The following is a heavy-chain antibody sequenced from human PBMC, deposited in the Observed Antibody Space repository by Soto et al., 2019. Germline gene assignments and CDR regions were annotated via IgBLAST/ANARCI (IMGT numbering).Heavy chain of an antibody. D-gene: IGHD5-18*01. CDR2: IYHSGST. CDR3: AREVDVQLWTSATSWFDP. CDR1: GGSISDVGCS. Sequence: SVTCAVSGGSISDVGCSWSWIRQPPGKGLEWIGYIYHSGSTYYNPSIKSRVTISVDRSKNQFSLKLSSVTAADTAVYYCAREVDVQLWTSATSWFDPCGQGNLVTVSS. J-gene: IGHJ5*02. V-gene: IGHV4-30-2*01.